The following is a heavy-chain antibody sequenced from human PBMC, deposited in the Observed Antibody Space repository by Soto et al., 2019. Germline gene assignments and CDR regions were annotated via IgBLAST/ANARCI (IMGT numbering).Heavy chain of an antibody. J-gene: IGHJ4*02. CDR1: GFTFSVYS. V-gene: IGHV3-48*02. CDR2: ITSDTKTI. Sequence: EVQLVESGGDLVQRGGSLRLSCVASGFTFSVYSMNWVRQAPGKGLQLFSYITSDTKTIKYADSVKGRFTISRDNAKNSVYLQMNSLRDENTAVYYCARSVEGHFDYLGQGTVVSVSS. CDR3: ARSVEGHFDY. D-gene: IGHD6-19*01.